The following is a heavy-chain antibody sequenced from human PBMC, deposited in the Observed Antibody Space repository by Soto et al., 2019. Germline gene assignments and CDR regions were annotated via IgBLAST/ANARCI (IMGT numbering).Heavy chain of an antibody. J-gene: IGHJ4*02. CDR2: ISGSGGST. D-gene: IGHD3-22*01. Sequence: GGSLRLSCAASGFTFSSYAMSWVRQAPGKGLEWVSAISGSGGSTYYADSVKGRFTISRDNSKNTLYLQMNSLRAEDTAVYYCAKAKPLSSGYYTPPLDYWGQGTLVTVSS. CDR3: AKAKPLSSGYYTPPLDY. V-gene: IGHV3-23*01. CDR1: GFTFSSYA.